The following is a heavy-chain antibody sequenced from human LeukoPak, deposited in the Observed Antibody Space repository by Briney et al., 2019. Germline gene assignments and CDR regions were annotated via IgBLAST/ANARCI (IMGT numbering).Heavy chain of an antibody. CDR3: EKGLWGRDY. J-gene: IGHJ4*02. CDR1: GFTFSSYG. CDR2: IWYDGSNK. Sequence: GGSLSLSCAVSGFTFSSYGMHWVRQAPGKGLEWVAVIWYDGSNKYYADSVKGRFTISRDNSKNTLYLQMNSLRAEDTAVYYCEKGLWGRDYWGQGTLVTVSS. D-gene: IGHD7-27*01. V-gene: IGHV3-33*06.